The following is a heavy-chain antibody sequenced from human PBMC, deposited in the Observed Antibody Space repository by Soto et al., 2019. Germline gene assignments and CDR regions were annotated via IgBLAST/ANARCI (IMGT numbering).Heavy chain of an antibody. J-gene: IGHJ6*02. CDR2: IIPIFGTA. V-gene: IGHV1-69*12. CDR3: ARERSVNGYNGYYYYGMDV. D-gene: IGHD5-12*01. Sequence: QVQLVQSGAEVKKPGSSVKVSCKASGGTFSSYAISWVRQAPGQGLEWMGGIIPIFGTANYAQKFQGRVTITADESPSTADMELSSLRYEDTAVYYCARERSVNGYNGYYYYGMDVWGQGTTVTVSS. CDR1: GGTFSSYA.